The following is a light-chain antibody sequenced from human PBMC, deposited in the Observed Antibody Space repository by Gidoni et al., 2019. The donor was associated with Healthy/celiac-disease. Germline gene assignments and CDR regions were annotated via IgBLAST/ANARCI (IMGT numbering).Light chain of an antibody. Sequence: ERGMTRSPATLSVSPGERATLSCRASQSVSSNLAWYQQKPGQAPRLLFYGASTRATGIPARFSGSGSATEFTLTISSLQSEDFAVYYCQQYNNWPRTFGPGTKVDIK. J-gene: IGKJ3*01. CDR3: QQYNNWPRT. V-gene: IGKV3-15*01. CDR1: QSVSSN. CDR2: GAS.